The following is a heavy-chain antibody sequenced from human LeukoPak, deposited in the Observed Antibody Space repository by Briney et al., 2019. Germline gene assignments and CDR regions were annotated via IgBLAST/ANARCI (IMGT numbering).Heavy chain of an antibody. D-gene: IGHD6-13*01. V-gene: IGHV3-23*01. CDR2: ISGSGGST. Sequence: GGSLRLSCAASGFTFSSYAMSWVRQAPGKGLEWVSAISGSGGSTYYADSVKGRFTISRDNSKNTLYLQMNSLRAEDTAVYYCAKLSRVYSSSWYFDYWGQGTLVTVSS. J-gene: IGHJ4*02. CDR1: GFTFSSYA. CDR3: AKLSRVYSSSWYFDY.